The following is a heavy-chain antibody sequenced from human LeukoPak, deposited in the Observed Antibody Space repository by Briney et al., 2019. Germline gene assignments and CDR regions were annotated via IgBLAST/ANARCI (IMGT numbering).Heavy chain of an antibody. D-gene: IGHD1-1*01. CDR2: INPSGGST. CDR1: GYTFTGYY. V-gene: IGHV1-46*01. Sequence: ASVKVSCKASGYTFTGYYMHWVRQAPGQGLEWMGIINPSGGSTSYAQKFQGRVTMTRDMSTSTVYMELSSLRSEDTAVYYCAREPGFAGALDYWGQGTLVTVSS. J-gene: IGHJ4*02. CDR3: AREPGFAGALDY.